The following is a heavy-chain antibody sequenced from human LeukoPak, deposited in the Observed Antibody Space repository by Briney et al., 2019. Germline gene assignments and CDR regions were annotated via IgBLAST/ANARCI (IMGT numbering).Heavy chain of an antibody. Sequence: GRSLRLSCAASGFTFSSYGMHWVRQAPGKGLEWVAVIWYGGTNKYYADSVKGRFTISRDNSKNTLYLQMNSLRPDDTAVYYCARDMSGYDALDIWGQGTMVTVSS. CDR2: IWYGGTNK. D-gene: IGHD3-10*02. CDR1: GFTFSSYG. V-gene: IGHV3-33*08. J-gene: IGHJ3*02. CDR3: ARDMSGYDALDI.